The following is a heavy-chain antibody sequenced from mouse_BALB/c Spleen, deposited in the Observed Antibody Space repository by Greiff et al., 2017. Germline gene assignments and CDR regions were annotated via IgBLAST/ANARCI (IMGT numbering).Heavy chain of an antibody. J-gene: IGHJ2*01. CDR1: GYSITSDYA. CDR3: AGAGY. CDR2: ISYSGST. V-gene: IGHV3-2*02. Sequence: DVHLVESGPGLVKPSQSLSLTCTVTGYSITSDYAWNWIRQFPGNKLEWMGYISYSGSTSYNPSLKSRISITRDTSKNQFFLQLNSVTTEDTATYYCAGAGYWGQGTTLTVSS.